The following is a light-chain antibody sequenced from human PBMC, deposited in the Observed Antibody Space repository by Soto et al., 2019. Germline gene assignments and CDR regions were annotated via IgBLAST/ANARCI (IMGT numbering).Light chain of an antibody. CDR3: QQYGSSPRTWT. J-gene: IGKJ1*01. Sequence: EIVLTQSPGTLSLSPWERATLSCRASQTVSRSALAWYQQKPGQAPRLLIYGASSRATGIPDRFSGSGSGTGFTLTISRLEPEDFAVYYCQQYGSSPRTWTFGQGTKVDIK. V-gene: IGKV3-20*01. CDR1: QTVSRSA. CDR2: GAS.